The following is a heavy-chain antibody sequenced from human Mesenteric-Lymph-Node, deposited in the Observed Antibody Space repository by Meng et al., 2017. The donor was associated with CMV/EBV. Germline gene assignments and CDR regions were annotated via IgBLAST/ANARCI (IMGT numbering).Heavy chain of an antibody. V-gene: IGHV3-21*01. CDR2: ISSSSRYI. CDR3: ARGGNDYNNYYNY. D-gene: IGHD4-11*01. J-gene: IGHJ4*02. Sequence: GESLKISCAASGFTFSSYAMSWVRQAPGKGLEWVSSISSSSRYIYYADSVKGRFTISRDNAKNSLYLQMNSLRAGDTAVYYCARGGNDYNNYYNYWGQGTLVTVSS. CDR1: GFTFSSYA.